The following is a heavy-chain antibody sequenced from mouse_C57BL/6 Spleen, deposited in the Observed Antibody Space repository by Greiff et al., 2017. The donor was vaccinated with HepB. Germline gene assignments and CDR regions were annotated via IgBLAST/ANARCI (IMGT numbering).Heavy chain of an antibody. D-gene: IGHD2-4*01. CDR1: GYSFTDYN. CDR3: AREGESTRIKDWFAY. CDR2: INPNYGTT. V-gene: IGHV1-39*01. J-gene: IGHJ3*01. Sequence: VQLQQSGPELVKPGASVKISCKASGYSFTDYNMNWVKQSHGKSLEWIGVINPNYGTTSYNQKFKGKATLTVDQSSSTAYMQLNSLTSEDSAVYYCAREGESTRIKDWFAYWGQGTLVTVSA.